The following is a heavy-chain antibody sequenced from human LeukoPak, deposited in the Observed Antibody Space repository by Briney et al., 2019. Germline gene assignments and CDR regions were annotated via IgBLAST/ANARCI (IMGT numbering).Heavy chain of an antibody. D-gene: IGHD6-19*01. V-gene: IGHV4-4*07. CDR3: ARGQVGSYVYYYYYGMDV. CDR1: GGSISSYY. J-gene: IGHJ6*02. CDR2: IYPSGST. Sequence: PSETLSLTCTVSGGSISSYYWSWIRQPAGKGLEWIGHIYPSGSTKCNPSLKSRVTMSVDTSKNQFSLKLSSVTAADTADCARGQVGSYVYYYYYGMDVWGQGTTVTVSS.